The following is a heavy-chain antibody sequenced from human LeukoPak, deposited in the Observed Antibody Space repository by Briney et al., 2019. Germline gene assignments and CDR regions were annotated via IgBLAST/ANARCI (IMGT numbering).Heavy chain of an antibody. D-gene: IGHD6-13*01. Sequence: SETLSLTCAVYGGSFSGYYWIWIRQPPGKGLEWIGEINHSGSTNYNPSLKSRVTISVDTSKNQFSLKVTSVTAADTAVYYCAKTAARTWYFDLWGRGTLVTVSS. CDR3: AKTAARTWYFDL. CDR2: INHSGST. V-gene: IGHV4-34*01. J-gene: IGHJ2*01. CDR1: GGSFSGYY.